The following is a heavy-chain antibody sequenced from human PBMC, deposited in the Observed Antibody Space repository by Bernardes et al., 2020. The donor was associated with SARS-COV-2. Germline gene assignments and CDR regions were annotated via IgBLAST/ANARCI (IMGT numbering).Heavy chain of an antibody. J-gene: IGHJ4*02. V-gene: IGHV3-74*01. CDR3: VRGPSRDYGRFEL. Sequence: GGSLRLSCAASGFTFSNYWIHWVRQVPGKGLVWVSRINPDGTSTSYADSVRGRFTISRDNAKNTLYLQMNSLGVEDTAMYYCVRGPSRDYGRFELWGQGTLVTVSS. CDR1: GFTFSNYW. D-gene: IGHD4-17*01. CDR2: INPDGTST.